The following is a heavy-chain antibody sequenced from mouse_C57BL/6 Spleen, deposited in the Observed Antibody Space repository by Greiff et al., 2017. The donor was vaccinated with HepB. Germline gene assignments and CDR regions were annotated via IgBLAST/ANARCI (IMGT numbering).Heavy chain of an antibody. CDR3: ARVDSNYGYYAMDY. CDR1: GYTFTSYW. J-gene: IGHJ4*01. V-gene: IGHV1-55*01. D-gene: IGHD2-5*01. CDR2: IYPGSGST. Sequence: VQLQQPGAELVKPGASVKMSCKASGYTFTSYWITWVKQRPGQGLEWIGDIYPGSGSTNYNEKFKSKATLTVDTSSSTAYMQLSSLTSEDSAVYYCARVDSNYGYYAMDYWGQGTSVTVSS.